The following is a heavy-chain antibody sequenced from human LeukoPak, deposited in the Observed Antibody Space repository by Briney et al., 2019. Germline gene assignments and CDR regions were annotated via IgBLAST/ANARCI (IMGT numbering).Heavy chain of an antibody. D-gene: IGHD6-13*01. CDR3: ARGVYIAAAQYGY. CDR2: IYYSGTT. V-gene: IGHV4-59*01. J-gene: IGHJ4*02. CDR1: GGSISSYY. Sequence: SPSETLSLTCTVSGGSISSYYWSWIRQPPGKGLVWIGYIYYSGTTNYNPSLKSRVTISVDTSKNQFSLKLSSVTAADTAVYYCARGVYIAAAQYGYWGQGTLVTVSS.